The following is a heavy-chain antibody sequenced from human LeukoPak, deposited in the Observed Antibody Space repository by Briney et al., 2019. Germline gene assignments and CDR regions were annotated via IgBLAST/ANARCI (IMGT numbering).Heavy chain of an antibody. J-gene: IGHJ6*03. Sequence: PSETLSLTCTVSGGSISSYYWSWIRQPPGKGLEWIGYIYYSGSTNYNPSLKSRVTISVDTSKNQFSLKLSSVTAADTAVYYCARRSVSTIFGVVPRSSRSYYYYMDVWGKGTTVTVSS. CDR1: GGSISSYY. CDR3: ARRSVSTIFGVVPRSSRSYYYYMDV. D-gene: IGHD3-3*01. CDR2: IYYSGST. V-gene: IGHV4-59*01.